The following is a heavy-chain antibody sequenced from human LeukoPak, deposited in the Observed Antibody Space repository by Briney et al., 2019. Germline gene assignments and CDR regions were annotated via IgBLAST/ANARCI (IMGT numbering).Heavy chain of an antibody. CDR3: AKDSGVWGFDT. V-gene: IGHV3-23*01. D-gene: IGHD6-13*01. CDR2: VSGSGGST. CDR1: GFTFSSYA. J-gene: IGHJ5*02. Sequence: PGGSLRLSCAASGFTFSSYAMSWVRLAPGKGLEWVSAVSGSGGSTFYADSVKGRFTVSRDNSKNTLYLQVNSLRAEDSAVYYCAKDSGVWGFDTWGQGTLVTVSS.